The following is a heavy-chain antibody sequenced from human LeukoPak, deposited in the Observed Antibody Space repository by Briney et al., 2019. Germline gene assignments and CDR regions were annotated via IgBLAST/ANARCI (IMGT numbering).Heavy chain of an antibody. Sequence: TGGSLRLSCAASGFTFSSYSMNWVRQAPGKGLEWVSYISSSSSTIYYADSVKGRFTISRDNAKNSLYLQMNSLRAEDTAVYYCARDSSDSYGSAWGQGTLVTVSS. CDR1: GFTFSSYS. D-gene: IGHD5-18*01. CDR2: ISSSSSTI. CDR3: ARDSSDSYGSA. V-gene: IGHV3-48*01. J-gene: IGHJ5*02.